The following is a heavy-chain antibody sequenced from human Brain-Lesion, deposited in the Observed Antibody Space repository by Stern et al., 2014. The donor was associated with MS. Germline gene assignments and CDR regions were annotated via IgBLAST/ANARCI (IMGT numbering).Heavy chain of an antibody. CDR3: AGEEDIRYCSGGGCTGNWFDP. V-gene: IGHV4-39*02. Sequence: VQLVESGPGLVKPSETLSLTCTVAGGSVSSTSYAWAWIRQPPGKGLEWIGTIYYSGNTYYSPSLKSRLTISLVTSQNHFSLAMGSVTAADTAVYYCAGEEDIRYCSGGGCTGNWFDPWGQGTLVTVSS. J-gene: IGHJ5*02. CDR1: GGSVSSTSYA. CDR2: IYYSGNT. D-gene: IGHD2-15*01.